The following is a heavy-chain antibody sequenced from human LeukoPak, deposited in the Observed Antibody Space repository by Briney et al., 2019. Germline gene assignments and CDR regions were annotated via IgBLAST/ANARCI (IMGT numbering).Heavy chain of an antibody. CDR1: GGSFSGYY. Sequence: PSETLSLTCAVYGGSFSGYYWSWIRQPPGKGLEWIGSINHSGSTNYNPSLKSRVTISVDTSKNQFSLKLSSVTAADTAVYYCARDLYDIWSGYSGRLYYFDYWGQGTLVTVSS. J-gene: IGHJ4*02. CDR2: INHSGST. D-gene: IGHD3-3*01. CDR3: ARDLYDIWSGYSGRLYYFDY. V-gene: IGHV4-34*01.